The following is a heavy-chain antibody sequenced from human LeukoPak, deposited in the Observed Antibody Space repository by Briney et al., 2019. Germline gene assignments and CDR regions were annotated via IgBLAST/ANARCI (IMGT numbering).Heavy chain of an antibody. Sequence: SETLSLTCTVSGDSINNNNYYWGWVRQPPGKGLEWIGNIYYNGRTYYSPSLKSRGTISVDTSNNQFSLRLSSVTAADTAVYYCARITDRTIFGEIMHGFDIWGQGTPVSVSS. D-gene: IGHD3-3*01. V-gene: IGHV4-39*01. CDR2: IYYNGRT. CDR3: ARITDRTIFGEIMHGFDI. J-gene: IGHJ3*02. CDR1: GDSINNNNYY.